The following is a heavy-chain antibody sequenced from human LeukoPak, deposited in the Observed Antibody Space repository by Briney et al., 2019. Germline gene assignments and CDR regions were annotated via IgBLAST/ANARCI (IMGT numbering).Heavy chain of an antibody. Sequence: GSLRLSCAASGFTFSSYAMSWVRQAPGKGLEWVSAISGSGGSTYYADSVKGRFTISRDNSKNTLYLQMNSLRAEDTAVYHCAKEESAGYYDSSGNFQHWGQGTLVTVSS. D-gene: IGHD3-22*01. J-gene: IGHJ1*01. CDR1: GFTFSSYA. CDR2: ISGSGGST. V-gene: IGHV3-23*01. CDR3: AKEESAGYYDSSGNFQH.